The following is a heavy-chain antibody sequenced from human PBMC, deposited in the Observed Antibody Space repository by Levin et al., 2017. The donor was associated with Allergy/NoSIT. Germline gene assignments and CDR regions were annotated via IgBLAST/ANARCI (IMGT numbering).Heavy chain of an antibody. D-gene: IGHD3-3*01. CDR3: ARDYYDFWSGIFPLDY. CDR1: GFTFSSYA. CDR2: ISYDGSNK. V-gene: IGHV3-30-3*01. J-gene: IGHJ4*02. Sequence: GESLKISCAASGFTFSSYAMHWVRQAPGKGLEWVAVISYDGSNKYYADSVKGRFTISRDNSKNTLYLQMNSLRAEDTAVYYCARDYYDFWSGIFPLDYWGQGTLVTVSS.